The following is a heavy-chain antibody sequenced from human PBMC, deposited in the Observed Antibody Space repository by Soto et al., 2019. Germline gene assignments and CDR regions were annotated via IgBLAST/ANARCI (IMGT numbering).Heavy chain of an antibody. CDR1: GGSFSGYY. Sequence: SETLSLTCAVYGGSFSGYYWSWIRQPPGKGLEWIGEINHSGSTNYNPSLKSRVTISVDTSKNQFSLKLSSVTAADTAVYYCARLGVLEQLKVVYFDYWGQGTLVTVSS. CDR3: ARLGVLEQLKVVYFDY. D-gene: IGHD1-1*01. J-gene: IGHJ4*02. CDR2: INHSGST. V-gene: IGHV4-34*01.